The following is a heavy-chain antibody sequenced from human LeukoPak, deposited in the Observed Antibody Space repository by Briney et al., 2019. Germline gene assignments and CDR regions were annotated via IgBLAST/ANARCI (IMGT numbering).Heavy chain of an antibody. J-gene: IGHJ4*02. Sequence: GGSLRLSCAASGFTFSSYWMHWVRQAPGEGLVWVSRINSDGSSTSYADSVKGRFTISRDNAKNTLYLQMNSLRAEDTAVYYCARDSRDYFDYWGQGTLVTVSS. V-gene: IGHV3-74*01. CDR3: ARDSRDYFDY. CDR2: INSDGSST. CDR1: GFTFSSYW.